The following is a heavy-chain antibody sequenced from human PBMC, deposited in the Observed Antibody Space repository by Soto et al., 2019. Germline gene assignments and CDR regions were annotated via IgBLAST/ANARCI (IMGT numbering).Heavy chain of an antibody. CDR3: AKEIAAAGTYVMVYYYYGMDV. V-gene: IGHV3-30*18. D-gene: IGHD6-13*01. J-gene: IGHJ6*02. CDR2: ISYDGSNK. Sequence: GGSLRLSCAASGFTFSSYGMHWVRQAPGKGLEWVAVISYDGSNKYYADSVKGRFTISRDNSKNTLYLQMNSLRAEDTAVYYCAKEIAAAGTYVMVYYYYGMDVWGQGTTVTVSS. CDR1: GFTFSSYG.